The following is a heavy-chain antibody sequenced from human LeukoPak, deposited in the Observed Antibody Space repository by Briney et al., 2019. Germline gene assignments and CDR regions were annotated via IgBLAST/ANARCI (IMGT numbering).Heavy chain of an antibody. J-gene: IGHJ4*02. CDR2: IYSGGST. Sequence: GGSLRLSCAASGFTVSNKYMTWVRQAPGKGLECVSIIYSGGSTYYADSVKGSFTISRDNSKNTLYLQMNSLRAEDTAVYHCAVSSGYHYGGFDYWGQGTLVTVSS. CDR1: GFTVSNKY. CDR3: AVSSGYHYGGFDY. V-gene: IGHV3-66*01. D-gene: IGHD3-22*01.